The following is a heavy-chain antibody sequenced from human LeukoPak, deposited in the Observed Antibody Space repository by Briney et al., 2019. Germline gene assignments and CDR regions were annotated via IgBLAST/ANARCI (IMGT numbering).Heavy chain of an antibody. D-gene: IGHD3-22*01. J-gene: IGHJ4*02. CDR2: ISAYNGNT. Sequence: GASVKVSCKASGYTFTSYGIIWVRQAPGQGLEWMGWISAYNGNTNYAQKLQGRVTMTTDTSTSTAYMELRSLRSDDTAVYYCARDADYYDSSGYFYYFDYWGQGTLVTVSS. V-gene: IGHV1-18*01. CDR1: GYTFTSYG. CDR3: ARDADYYDSSGYFYYFDY.